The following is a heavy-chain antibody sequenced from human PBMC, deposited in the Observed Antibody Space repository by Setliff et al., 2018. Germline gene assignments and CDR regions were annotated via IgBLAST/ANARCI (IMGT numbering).Heavy chain of an antibody. D-gene: IGHD6-13*01. CDR1: GFTFNTYA. V-gene: IGHV3-23*01. Sequence: PGGSLRLSCAASGFTFNTYAMSWVRQPPGKGLGWVSSISDTAIGIYYAGSVRGRFTISRDNSKKTLFLQMNSLRVEGTAIYYCAKDVVGYSSTWPKRDYFDYWGQGTLVTVSS. CDR3: AKDVVGYSSTWPKRDYFDY. J-gene: IGHJ4*02. CDR2: ISDTAIGI.